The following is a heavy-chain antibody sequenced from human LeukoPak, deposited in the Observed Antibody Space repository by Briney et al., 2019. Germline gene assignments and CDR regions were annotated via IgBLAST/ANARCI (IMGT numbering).Heavy chain of an antibody. V-gene: IGHV3-11*04. CDR3: ARDASSSSPYYYYMDV. D-gene: IGHD6-6*01. Sequence: GGSLRLSCAASGFTFSDYYMSWIRQAPGKGLEWVSYISSSGSTIYYADSAKGRFTISRDNAKNSLYLQMNSLRAEDTAVYYCARDASSSSPYYYYMDVWGKGTTVTVSS. CDR1: GFTFSDYY. CDR2: ISSSGSTI. J-gene: IGHJ6*03.